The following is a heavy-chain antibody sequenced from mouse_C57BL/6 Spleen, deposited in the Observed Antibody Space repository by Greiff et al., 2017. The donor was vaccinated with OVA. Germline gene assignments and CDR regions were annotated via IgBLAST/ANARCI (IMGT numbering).Heavy chain of an antibody. CDR2: IYPGDGDT. D-gene: IGHD3-1*01. Sequence: QVQLQQSGPELVKPGASVKISCKASGYAFSSSWMNWVKQRPGKGLEWIGRIYPGDGDTNYNGKFKGKATLTADKSSSTAYMQLSSLTSEDSAVYFCASWAPLYAMDYWGQGTSVTVSS. V-gene: IGHV1-82*01. J-gene: IGHJ4*01. CDR1: GYAFSSSW. CDR3: ASWAPLYAMDY.